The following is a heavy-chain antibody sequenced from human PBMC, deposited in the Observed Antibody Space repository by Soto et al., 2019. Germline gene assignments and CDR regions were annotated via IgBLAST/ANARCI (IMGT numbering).Heavy chain of an antibody. CDR3: AEGAAGATYYYYGMDL. V-gene: IGHV3-30-3*01. CDR1: GLTFSTYA. J-gene: IGHJ6*02. Sequence: PGGTLRLSCAASGLTFSTYAMHWVRRAPGKGLEWVAVISYDGSNKYYAVSVKGRFFISRDNSKTTLYLEINSLRAEDTAVYFCAEGAAGATYYYYGMDLWGQGTTVTVSS. D-gene: IGHD5-12*01. CDR2: ISYDGSNK.